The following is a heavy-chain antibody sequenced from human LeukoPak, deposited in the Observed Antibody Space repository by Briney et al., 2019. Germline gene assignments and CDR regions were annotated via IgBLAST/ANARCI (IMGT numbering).Heavy chain of an antibody. V-gene: IGHV1-2*02. J-gene: IGHJ4*02. CDR2: INPNSGGT. CDR1: GYTFTGYY. D-gene: IGHD1-20*01. Sequence: GASVKVSCKASGYTFTGYYMHWVRQAPGQGLEWMGWINPNSGGTNYAQKFQGRVTMTRDTSISTAYMELSRLRSDDTAVYYCARDLLPPLITGTNNDSWGQGTLVTVSS. CDR3: ARDLLPPLITGTNNDS.